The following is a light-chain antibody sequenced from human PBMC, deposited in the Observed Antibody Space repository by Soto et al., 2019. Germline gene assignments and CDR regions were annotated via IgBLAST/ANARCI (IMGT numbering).Light chain of an antibody. CDR1: HSISSW. CDR3: QQYNSNSKYS. CDR2: DAS. J-gene: IGKJ2*01. Sequence: DIQMTQSPSTLSASVGDRVTITCRASHSISSWLAWYLQRPGKAPKLLIYDASSLESGVPSRFSGSGSGTEFTLTISSLQPDDFATYYCQQYNSNSKYSFGQGTKLEIK. V-gene: IGKV1-5*01.